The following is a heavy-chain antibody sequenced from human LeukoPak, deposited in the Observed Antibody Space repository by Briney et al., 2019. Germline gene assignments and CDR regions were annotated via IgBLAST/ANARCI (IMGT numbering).Heavy chain of an antibody. CDR2: INPNSGGT. CDR3: ARAQNVVVVAADRFDFDY. CDR1: GYTFTGYY. D-gene: IGHD2-15*01. V-gene: IGHV1-2*02. J-gene: IGHJ4*02. Sequence: ASVKVSCKASGYTFTGYYMHWVRQAPGQGLECMGWINPNSGGTNYAQKFQGRVTMTRDTSISTAYMDLSRLRSDDTAVYYYARAQNVVVVAADRFDFDYWGQGTLVTVSS.